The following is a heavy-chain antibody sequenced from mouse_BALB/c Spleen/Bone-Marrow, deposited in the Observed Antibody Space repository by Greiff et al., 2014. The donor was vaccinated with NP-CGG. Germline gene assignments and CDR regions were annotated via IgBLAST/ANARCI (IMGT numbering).Heavy chain of an antibody. D-gene: IGHD5-1-1*01. CDR3: ASLYLFAY. Sequence: VNVVESGPGLVAPSQSLSITCTVSGFSLTSYGVHWVRQPPGKGLGWLGVIWAGGSTNYNSALMSRLSISKDNSKSQVFLKMNSLQTDDTAMYYCASLYLFAYWGQGTLVTVSA. J-gene: IGHJ3*01. CDR1: GFSLTSYG. V-gene: IGHV2-9*02. CDR2: IWAGGST.